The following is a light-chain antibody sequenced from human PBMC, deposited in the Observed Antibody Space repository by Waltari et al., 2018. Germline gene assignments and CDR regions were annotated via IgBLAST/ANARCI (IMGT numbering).Light chain of an antibody. CDR3: QSFDSSLDGYV. V-gene: IGLV1-40*01. J-gene: IGLJ1*01. CDR1: RSNIGRYYH. CDR2: ANN. Sequence: QSVLTQPPSVSGAPGQRVTISCTGSRSNIGRYYHGHWYQHLPGTAPKVLIYANNNRPSGVPDRFSGAKSGASASLAITGLQAEDEADYYCQSFDSSLDGYVFGTGTKVTVL.